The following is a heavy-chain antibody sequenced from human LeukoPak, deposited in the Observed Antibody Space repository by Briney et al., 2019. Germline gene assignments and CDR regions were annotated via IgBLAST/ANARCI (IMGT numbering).Heavy chain of an antibody. Sequence: GGSLRLSCAASGFTFSGYMMHWVRQAPGKGLVWVSHITNDGTIRYADSVKGRFTISRDNAKNTLYLQMNSLRAEDTAVYYCARDWRGSLDYWGQGTLVTVSS. V-gene: IGHV3-74*01. CDR1: GFTFSGYM. CDR2: ITNDGTI. D-gene: IGHD1-26*01. CDR3: ARDWRGSLDY. J-gene: IGHJ4*02.